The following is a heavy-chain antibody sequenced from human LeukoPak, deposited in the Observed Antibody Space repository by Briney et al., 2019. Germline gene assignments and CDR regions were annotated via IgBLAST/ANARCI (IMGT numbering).Heavy chain of an antibody. CDR2: ISSSSSYI. CDR1: GFTFSSCS. CDR3: ARDLDGYSLYYYYYMDV. V-gene: IGHV3-21*01. J-gene: IGHJ6*03. D-gene: IGHD5-18*01. Sequence: GGSLRLSCAASGFTFSSCSMNCVRQAPGKGLEWGSSISSSSSYIYYADSVKGRFTISRDNAKNSLYLQMTSLRAEDTAVYYCARDLDGYSLYYYYYMDVWGKGTTVTVSS.